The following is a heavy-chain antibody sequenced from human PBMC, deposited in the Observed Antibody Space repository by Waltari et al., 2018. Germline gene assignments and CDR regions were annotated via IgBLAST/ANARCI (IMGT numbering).Heavy chain of an antibody. V-gene: IGHV3-23*03. CDR3: AKDIAYYDSSGYDY. Sequence: EVQLLESGGGLVQPGGSLRLSCAASGFTFSSYAMSWVRQAPGKGLEWVSVIYSGGSTYDADSGKGRFTISRDNSKNTLYLQMNSLRAEDTAVYYCAKDIAYYDSSGYDYWGQGTLVTVSS. J-gene: IGHJ4*02. CDR1: GFTFSSYA. D-gene: IGHD3-22*01. CDR2: IYSGGST.